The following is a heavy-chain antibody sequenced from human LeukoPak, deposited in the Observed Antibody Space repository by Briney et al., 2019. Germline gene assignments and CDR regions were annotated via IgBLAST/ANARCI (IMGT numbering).Heavy chain of an antibody. CDR1: GGSISSSSYY. CDR3: ATLIAAAGFRTSVFDY. D-gene: IGHD6-13*01. CDR2: IYYSGST. Sequence: PSETLSLTCTVSGGSISSSSYYWGWIRQPPGKGLEWIGSIYYSGSTYYNPSLKSRVTISVDTSKNQFSLKLSSVTAADTAVYYCATLIAAAGFRTSVFDYWGQGTLVTVSS. J-gene: IGHJ4*02. V-gene: IGHV4-39*01.